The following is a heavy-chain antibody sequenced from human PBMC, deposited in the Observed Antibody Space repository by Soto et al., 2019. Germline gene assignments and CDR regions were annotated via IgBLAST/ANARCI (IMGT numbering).Heavy chain of an antibody. J-gene: IGHJ5*01. D-gene: IGHD2-21*01. Sequence: EVQLVESGGDLVQPGGSLRLSCTASGFMFNNYWMTWVRQAPGKGLEWVANIKQDGTEKYYVDSAKGRFTVSRDNAKNPGFLQMTRLRVEDTALYYCARGPYCGNSPCIDWIDFWGQGTWVTVSS. V-gene: IGHV3-7*01. CDR1: GFMFNNYW. CDR2: IKQDGTEK. CDR3: ARGPYCGNSPCIDWIDF.